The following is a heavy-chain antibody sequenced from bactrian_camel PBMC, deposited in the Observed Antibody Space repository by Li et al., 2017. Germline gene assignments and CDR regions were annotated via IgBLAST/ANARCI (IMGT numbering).Heavy chain of an antibody. J-gene: IGHJ6*01. D-gene: IGHD7*01. Sequence: HVQLVESGGGSVQPGGSLRLSCTGSGFTTRRYYMAWFRQAPGKEREAVAAFDHDGARDYVNSVKGRFTILKDNAKDAFYLQMNDLKPEDTAMYYCAAVAEGRTVEGGGSLWTLFDSGYWGQGTQVTVS. CDR3: AAVAEGRTVEGGGSLWTLFDSGY. V-gene: IGHV3S55*01. CDR1: GFTTRRYY. CDR2: FDHDGAR.